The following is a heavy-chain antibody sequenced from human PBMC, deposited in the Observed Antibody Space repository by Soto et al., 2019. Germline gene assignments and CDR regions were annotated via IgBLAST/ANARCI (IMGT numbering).Heavy chain of an antibody. CDR1: GGSITSSNCY. CDR2: IYYSGST. D-gene: IGHD1-1*01. V-gene: IGHV4-39*01. CDR3: ARAGEMVPHWTGYYYYGMDV. Sequence: SETLSLTCTVSGGSITSSNCYWGWIRQPPGKGLEWIGSIYYSGSTYYNPSLKSRVTISVDTSKNQFSLYLSSVTAADTAVYYCARAGEMVPHWTGYYYYGMDVWGQGTTVTVSS. J-gene: IGHJ6*02.